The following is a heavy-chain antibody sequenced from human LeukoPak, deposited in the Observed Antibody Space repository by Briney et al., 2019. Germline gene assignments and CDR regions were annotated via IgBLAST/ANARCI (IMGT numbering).Heavy chain of an antibody. D-gene: IGHD6-13*01. V-gene: IGHV3-23*01. CDR3: AKDQRSSYYYYYGMDV. CDR1: GFLFSSYA. Sequence: HPGGSLRLSCAASGFLFSSYAMSWVRQAPGKGLEWVSLISGSGGSTYYADSVKGRFTISRDNSKNTLYLQMNSLRAEDTAVYYCAKDQRSSYYYYYGMDVWGQGTTVTVS. CDR2: ISGSGGST. J-gene: IGHJ6*02.